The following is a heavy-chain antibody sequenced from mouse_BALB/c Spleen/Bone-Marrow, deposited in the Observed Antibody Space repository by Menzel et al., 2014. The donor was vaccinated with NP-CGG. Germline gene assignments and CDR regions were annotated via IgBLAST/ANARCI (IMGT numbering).Heavy chain of an antibody. CDR3: ARGRDWFDY. CDR1: GFTFSGYG. CDR2: ISGSGSST. V-gene: IGHV5-6-3*01. J-gene: IGHJ2*01. Sequence: VQLKESGGGLVQPGGSLKLSCAASGFTFSGYGMSWVRQTPDKGLELVATISGSGSSTYYPDSVKGRFTISRDNARNTLYLQMXXLKSEDTAMYYCARGRDWFDYWGQGTTLTVSS. D-gene: IGHD3-3*01.